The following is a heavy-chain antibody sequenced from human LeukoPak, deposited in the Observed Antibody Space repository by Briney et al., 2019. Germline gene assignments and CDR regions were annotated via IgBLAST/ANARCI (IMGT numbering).Heavy chain of an antibody. CDR3: ARVYYFDSGGYYFDY. CDR2: IYPGDSDT. J-gene: IGHJ4*02. D-gene: IGHD3-22*01. V-gene: IGHV5-51*01. CDR1: GYSFTSYW. Sequence: GESLKISCKGSGYSFTSYWIGWVRQMPGKDLERMGIIYPGDSDTRYSPSFQGQVTISADKSISTAYLQWSSLKASDTAMYYCARVYYFDSGGYYFDYWGQGTLVTVSS.